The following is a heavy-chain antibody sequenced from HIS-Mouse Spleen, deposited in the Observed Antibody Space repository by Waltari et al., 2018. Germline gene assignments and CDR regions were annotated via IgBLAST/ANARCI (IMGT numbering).Heavy chain of an antibody. V-gene: IGHV4-39*07. Sequence: QLQLQESGPGLVKPSETLSLTCTVAGGSISSSSYSWGWIRQPPGKGLEWIGGIYYSGSTYYTPSLKSRVAISVDTSKNQFSLKLSSVTAADTAVYYCAREIPYSSSWYDWYFDLWGRGTLVTVSS. CDR1: GGSISSSSYS. CDR3: AREIPYSSSWYDWYFDL. CDR2: IYYSGST. D-gene: IGHD6-13*01. J-gene: IGHJ2*01.